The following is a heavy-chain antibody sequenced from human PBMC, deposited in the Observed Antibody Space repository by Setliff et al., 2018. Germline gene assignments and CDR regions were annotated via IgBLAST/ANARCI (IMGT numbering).Heavy chain of an antibody. Sequence: SETLSLTCAVSGGSISSGGYSWSWIRQPPGKGLEWIGYIYHSGSTYYNPSLKSRVTISVDRSKNQFSLKLSSVTAADTAVYYCAAGLGYSSNWSIDDWGQGTLVTVSS. CDR3: AAGLGYSSNWSIDD. D-gene: IGHD6-13*01. V-gene: IGHV4-30-2*01. CDR1: GGSISSGGYS. CDR2: IYHSGST. J-gene: IGHJ4*02.